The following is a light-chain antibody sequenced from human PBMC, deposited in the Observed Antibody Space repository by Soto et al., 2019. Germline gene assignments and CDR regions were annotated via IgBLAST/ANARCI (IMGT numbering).Light chain of an antibody. CDR3: LQRTNWPPGFT. Sequence: EIVLTQSPATLSLSPGERATLSCRASQSVGTSLAWYQQKLGQAPRLLIYDASRRATGIPARFSGSGSGTDFTLTISSLEPEDFAVYYCLQRTNWPPGFTFGQGTKLEIK. J-gene: IGKJ2*01. CDR2: DAS. V-gene: IGKV3-11*01. CDR1: QSVGTS.